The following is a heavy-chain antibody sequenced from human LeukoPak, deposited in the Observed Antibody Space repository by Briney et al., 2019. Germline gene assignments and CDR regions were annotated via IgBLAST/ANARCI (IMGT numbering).Heavy chain of an antibody. V-gene: IGHV3-48*03. J-gene: IGHJ4*02. CDR3: ARVGALYYFDY. CDR1: GFTFSSYE. CDR2: ISSSGSTI. Sequence: PGGSLRLSCAASGFTFSSYEMNWVRQAPGKGLEWVSYISSSGSTIYYADSVKGRFTISRDNAKNSLYLQMNSLRAEDTAVYYCARVGALYYFDYWGQGTLVTVSS.